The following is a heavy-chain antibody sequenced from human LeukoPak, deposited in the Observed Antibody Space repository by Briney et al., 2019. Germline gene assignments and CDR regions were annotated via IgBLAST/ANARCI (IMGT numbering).Heavy chain of an antibody. CDR3: ARATEFDYGSSADAFDI. CDR1: GYTFTGYY. CDR2: INPNSGGT. V-gene: IGHV1-2*02. D-gene: IGHD4-17*01. J-gene: IGHJ3*02. Sequence: ASVKVSCKASGYTFTGYYMHWVRQAPGQGLEWMGWINPNSGGTNYAQKSQGRVTMTRDTSISTAYMELSRLRSDDTAVYYCARATEFDYGSSADAFDIWGQGTMVTVSS.